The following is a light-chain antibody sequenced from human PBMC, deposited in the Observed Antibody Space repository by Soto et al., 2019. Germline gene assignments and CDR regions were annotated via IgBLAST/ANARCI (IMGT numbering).Light chain of an antibody. J-gene: IGLJ1*01. V-gene: IGLV2-14*01. Sequence: QSALTQPASVSGSPGQSITISCTGNNNDVGGYNYVSWYQQHPGKAHKLMIYDVSNRPSGVSNRFSGSKSGNTASLTISGLQAEDEADYYCSSYTSSSSYVFGTGTKVTVL. CDR1: NNDVGGYNY. CDR3: SSYTSSSSYV. CDR2: DVS.